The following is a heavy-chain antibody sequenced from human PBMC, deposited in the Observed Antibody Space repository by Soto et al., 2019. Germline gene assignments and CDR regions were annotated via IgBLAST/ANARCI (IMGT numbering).Heavy chain of an antibody. CDR1: GGTFTRYA. CDR2: IVPVFGTA. CDR3: ARGPRWSRSQRARGGMDV. J-gene: IGHJ6*02. D-gene: IGHD3-3*01. V-gene: IGHV1-69*06. Sequence: QVQLLQSGAEVKKPGSSVKVSCKASGGTFTRYAISWVRQAPGQGLEWMGGIVPVFGTATYAQRFQDRVTITEDRSASTAYLQMGGVSSDDTAVYYCARGPRWSRSQRARGGMDVWGQGTSVIVSS.